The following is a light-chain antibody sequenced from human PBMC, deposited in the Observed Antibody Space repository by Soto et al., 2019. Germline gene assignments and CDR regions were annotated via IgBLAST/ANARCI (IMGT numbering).Light chain of an antibody. CDR3: HHRHSIPIT. J-gene: IGKJ5*01. CDR1: QSISFY. Sequence: DIQMTQPPSSLAASVGDRVTITCRASQSISFYLNWYQQKPGKAHKVLIYAASNLQSGGPSRFRGSGSGTEFTRTISSLQPEDFATYHSHHRHSIPITFPQGTRLEIK. CDR2: AAS. V-gene: IGKV1-39*01.